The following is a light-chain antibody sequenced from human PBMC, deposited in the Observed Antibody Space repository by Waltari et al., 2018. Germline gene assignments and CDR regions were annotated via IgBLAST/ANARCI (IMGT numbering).Light chain of an antibody. J-gene: IGKJ1*01. V-gene: IGKV1-5*03. CDR2: KAS. CDR3: QQYSANPWT. CDR1: QSIDRW. Sequence: DIQMTQSPSTLSASVGDRVTITFRASQSIDRWLAWYQQKPGKAPKLLIYKASNLENGVPSRFSGSGSGTEFTLTISSLQPDDLATYYCQQYSANPWTFGQGTRVEIE.